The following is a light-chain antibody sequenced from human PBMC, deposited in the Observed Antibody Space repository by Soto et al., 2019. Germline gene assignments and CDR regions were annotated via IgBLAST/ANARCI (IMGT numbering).Light chain of an antibody. CDR1: QSVSSSY. J-gene: IGKJ4*01. CDR2: DAS. CDR3: KEGTYWPA. Sequence: ELVLTQSPGNLSLSPGDRATLSCRASQSVSSSYLAWYQQKPGQAPRLLIHDASTRATGIQARFSGSGSGTEFTLTIRSLEPEDFAVYYCKEGTYWPACGGGTKVDIK. V-gene: IGKV3D-20*02.